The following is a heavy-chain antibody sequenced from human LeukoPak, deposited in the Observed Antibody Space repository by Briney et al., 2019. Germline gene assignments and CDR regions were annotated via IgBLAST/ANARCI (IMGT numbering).Heavy chain of an antibody. D-gene: IGHD6-13*01. CDR2: IGTAGDT. V-gene: IGHV3-13*01. J-gene: IGHJ3*02. CDR3: ARAAAGTLAFDI. Sequence: TGGPLRLSCAASGFTFSSYDMHWVRQATGKGLEWVSAIGTAGDTYYPGSVKGRFTISRENAKNSLYLQMNSLRAGDTAVYYCARAAAGTLAFDIWGQGTMVTVSS. CDR1: GFTFSSYD.